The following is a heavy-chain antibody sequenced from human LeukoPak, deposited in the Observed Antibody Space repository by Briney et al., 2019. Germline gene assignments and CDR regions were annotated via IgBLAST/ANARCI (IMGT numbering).Heavy chain of an antibody. Sequence: GASVKVSCKASGYTFTSYYMHWVRQAPGQGLEWMGIINPSGGSTSYAQKFQGRVTMTGDMSTSTVYMELSSLRSEDTAVYYCAKAQYSGNYPYFDYWGQGTLVTVSS. CDR1: GYTFTSYY. CDR3: AKAQYSGNYPYFDY. D-gene: IGHD1-26*01. CDR2: INPSGGST. V-gene: IGHV1-46*01. J-gene: IGHJ4*02.